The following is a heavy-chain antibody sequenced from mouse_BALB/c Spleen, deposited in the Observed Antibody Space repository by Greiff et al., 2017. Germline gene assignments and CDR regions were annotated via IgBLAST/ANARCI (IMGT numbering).Heavy chain of an antibody. CDR2: IDPENGDT. J-gene: IGHJ2*01. CDR1: GFNIKDYY. CDR3: NAGGYDVGDYFDY. D-gene: IGHD2-2*01. Sequence: EVQLQQSGAELVRSGASVKLSCTASGFNIKDYYMHWVKQRPEQGLEWIGWIDPENGDTEYAPKFQGKATMTADTSSNTAYLQLSSLTSEDTAVYYCNAGGYDVGDYFDYWGQGTTLTVSS. V-gene: IGHV14-4*02.